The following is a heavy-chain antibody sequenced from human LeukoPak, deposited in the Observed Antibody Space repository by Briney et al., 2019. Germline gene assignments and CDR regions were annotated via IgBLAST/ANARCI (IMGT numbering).Heavy chain of an antibody. J-gene: IGHJ4*02. CDR1: GFTFSSYA. CDR2: IYTSGST. Sequence: KTGGSLRLSCAASGFTFSSYAMSWIRQPAGKGLEWIGRIYTSGSTNYNPSLKSRVTMSVDTSKNQFSLKLSSVTAADTAVYYCARGVSGSYKIDYWGQGTLVTVSS. V-gene: IGHV4-4*07. D-gene: IGHD1-26*01. CDR3: ARGVSGSYKIDY.